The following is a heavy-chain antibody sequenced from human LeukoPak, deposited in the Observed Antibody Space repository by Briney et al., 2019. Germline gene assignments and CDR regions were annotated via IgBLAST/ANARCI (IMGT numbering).Heavy chain of an antibody. V-gene: IGHV4-34*01. Sequence: SETLSPTCAVYGGSFSGYYWSWIRQPPGKGLEWIGEINHSGSTNYNPSLKSRVTISVDTPKNQFSLKLSSVTAADTAVYYCARGAGIAVAGTLGYWGQGTLVTVSS. CDR2: INHSGST. J-gene: IGHJ4*02. CDR3: ARGAGIAVAGTLGY. CDR1: GGSFSGYY. D-gene: IGHD6-19*01.